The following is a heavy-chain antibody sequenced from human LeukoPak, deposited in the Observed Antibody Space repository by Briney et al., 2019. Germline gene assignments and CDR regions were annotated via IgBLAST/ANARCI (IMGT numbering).Heavy chain of an antibody. J-gene: IGHJ3*02. CDR2: ISYDGSIT. V-gene: IGHV3-30*04. CDR3: ARCQKDSGYYDFIIVHHDAFDI. Sequence: GGSLRLSCAASGFTFSSHAMHWVRQAPGKGLEWVAFISYDGSITSHADSVKGRFTISRDNAKNSLYLQMNGLRAEDTAVYYCARCQKDSGYYDFIIVHHDAFDIWGQGTMVTVSS. CDR1: GFTFSSHA. D-gene: IGHD3-22*01.